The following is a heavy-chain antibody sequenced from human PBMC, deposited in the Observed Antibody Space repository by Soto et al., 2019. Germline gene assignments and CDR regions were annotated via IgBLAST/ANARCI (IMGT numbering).Heavy chain of an antibody. CDR3: ARELFFKDFWSGYSAYYYYYYGMDV. J-gene: IGHJ6*02. CDR1: GGSISSYY. V-gene: IGHV4-4*07. CDR2: IYTSGST. D-gene: IGHD3-3*01. Sequence: PSETLSLTCTVSGGSISSYYWSWIRQPAGKGLEWIGLIYTSGSTNYNPSLKSRVTMSVDTSKNQFSLKLSSVTAADTAVYYCARELFFKDFWSGYSAYYYYYYGMDVWGQGTTVT.